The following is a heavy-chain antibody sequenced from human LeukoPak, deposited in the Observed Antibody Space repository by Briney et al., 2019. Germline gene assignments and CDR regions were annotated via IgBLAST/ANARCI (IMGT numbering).Heavy chain of an antibody. CDR3: ARASYGLDY. CDR1: GGSISSGGYY. Sequence: PSQTLSLTCTVSGGSISSGGYYWSCIRQPPGKGLEWIGYIYHSGSTYYNPSLKSRVTISVDRSKNQFSLKLSSVTAADTAVYYCARASYGLDYWGQGTLVTVSS. J-gene: IGHJ4*02. D-gene: IGHD3-10*01. V-gene: IGHV4-30-2*01. CDR2: IYHSGST.